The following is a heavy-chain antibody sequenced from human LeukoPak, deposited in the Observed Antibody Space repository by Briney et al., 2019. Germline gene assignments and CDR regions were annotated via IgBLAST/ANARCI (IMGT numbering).Heavy chain of an antibody. V-gene: IGHV1-46*01. Sequence: ASVKVSCKASGYTFTSYYMHWVRQAPGHGLEWMGIINPSGGSTSYAQKFQGRVTMTRDMSTSTVYMELSSLRSEDTAVYYCARDRAGTTMIEPYYFDYWGQGTLVTVSS. CDR3: ARDRAGTTMIEPYYFDY. D-gene: IGHD3-22*01. J-gene: IGHJ4*02. CDR1: GYTFTSYY. CDR2: INPSGGST.